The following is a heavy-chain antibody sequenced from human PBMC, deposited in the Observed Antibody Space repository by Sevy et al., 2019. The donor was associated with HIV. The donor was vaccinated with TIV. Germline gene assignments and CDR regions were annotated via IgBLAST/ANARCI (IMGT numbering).Heavy chain of an antibody. CDR3: ARDSGYSPYDYPGNY. CDR1: GFNFRTHA. D-gene: IGHD5-12*01. CDR2: ISYAGDTK. J-gene: IGHJ4*02. Sequence: GGSLRLSCAASGFNFRTHAMHWVRHAPGRGLEWVAVISYAGDTKYNTDSVMGRFTISRDNSKNTLFLQMNSLRPEDTAVYYGARDSGYSPYDYPGNYWGQGTLVTVSS. V-gene: IGHV3-30-3*01.